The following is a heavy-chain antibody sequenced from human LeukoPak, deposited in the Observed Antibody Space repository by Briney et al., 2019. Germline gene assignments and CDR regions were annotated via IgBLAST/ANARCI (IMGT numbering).Heavy chain of an antibody. CDR3: AKGQGYYFDY. CDR2: IQFDGSAA. Sequence: PGGSLRLSCAASGFTFSSYGMHWVRQAPGKGLGWVSFIQFDGSAAYYADSVKGRFTFSRDNFKNTLYLQMDSLRTEDTAVYYCAKGQGYYFDYWGQGTLVTVSS. J-gene: IGHJ4*02. V-gene: IGHV3-30*02. CDR1: GFTFSSYG.